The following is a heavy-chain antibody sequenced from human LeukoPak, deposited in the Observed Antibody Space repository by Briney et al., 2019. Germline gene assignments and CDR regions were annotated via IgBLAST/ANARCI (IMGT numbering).Heavy chain of an antibody. J-gene: IGHJ3*02. CDR1: GFTFTNYG. D-gene: IGHD2-2*01. Sequence: ASVTVSFTGSGFTFTNYGLSWGRQAPGQGRGGMGWISGYSGDTNYAQKVQGRVTVTTDTVTNTAYLELRSLTSDDTALYYCARVAFCSTASCSDAFDIWGQGTMVTVSS. CDR3: ARVAFCSTASCSDAFDI. CDR2: ISGYSGDT. V-gene: IGHV1-18*01.